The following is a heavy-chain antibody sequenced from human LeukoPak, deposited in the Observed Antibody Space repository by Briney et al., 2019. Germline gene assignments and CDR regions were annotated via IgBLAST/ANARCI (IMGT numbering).Heavy chain of an antibody. Sequence: GGSLRLSCAASGFTFSSYSMNWVRQAPGKGLEWVSSISSSSSYIYYADSVKGRFTISRDNAKNSLYLQMNSLRAEDTAVYYCAREVLLWFGESSSPIDYWGQGTLVTVSS. CDR3: AREVLLWFGESSSPIDY. CDR2: ISSSSSYI. J-gene: IGHJ4*02. V-gene: IGHV3-21*01. D-gene: IGHD3-10*01. CDR1: GFTFSSYS.